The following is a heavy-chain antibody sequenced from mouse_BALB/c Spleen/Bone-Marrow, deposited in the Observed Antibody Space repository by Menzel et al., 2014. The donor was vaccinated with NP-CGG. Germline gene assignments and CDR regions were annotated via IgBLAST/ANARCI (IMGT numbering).Heavy chain of an antibody. J-gene: IGHJ4*01. CDR3: ARDGNYAMDY. D-gene: IGHD1-1*02. CDR1: GISITTGNYR. V-gene: IGHV3-5*02. CDR2: IYYSGTI. Sequence: DVKVEESGPGLVKPSQTVSLTCTVTGISITTGNYRWSWIRQFPGNKLEWIGYIYYSGTITYNPSLTSRTTITRDTSKNQFFLEMNSLTAEDTATCYCARDGNYAMDYWGQGTSVTVSS.